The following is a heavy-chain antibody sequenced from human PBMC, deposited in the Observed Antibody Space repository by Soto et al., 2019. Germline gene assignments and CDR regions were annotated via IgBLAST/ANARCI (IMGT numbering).Heavy chain of an antibody. D-gene: IGHD6-19*01. CDR1: GYTFTSYY. V-gene: IGHV1-46*01. J-gene: IGHJ6*02. CDR2: INPSGGST. Sequence: ASVKVSCKASGYTFTSYYMHWVRQAPGQGLEWMGIINPSGGSTSYAQKFQGRVTMTTDTSTSTVYMELSSLRSDDTAVYYCARDHENIALAATGEDYYCYGMDVWGQGTTVTVS. CDR3: ARDHENIALAATGEDYYCYGMDV.